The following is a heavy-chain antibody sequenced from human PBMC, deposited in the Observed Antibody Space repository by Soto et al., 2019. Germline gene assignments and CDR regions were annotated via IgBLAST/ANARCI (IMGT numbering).Heavy chain of an antibody. Sequence: EVQLVESGGGLVQPGGSLRLSCAASGFMFSDHFMEWVRQAPGKGLEWVGRAKNKIGHYMTEYAASVKGRFTSSRDESKNSLFLQMNSLETEDTAVYYCTSPQRSRSDWHYYWGQGTLVTVSS. D-gene: IGHD6-19*01. V-gene: IGHV3-72*01. CDR1: GFMFSDHF. CDR3: TSPQRSRSDWHYY. CDR2: AKNKIGHYMT. J-gene: IGHJ4*02.